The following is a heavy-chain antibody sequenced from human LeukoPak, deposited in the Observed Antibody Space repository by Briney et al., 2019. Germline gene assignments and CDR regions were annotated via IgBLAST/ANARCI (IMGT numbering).Heavy chain of an antibody. CDR1: GGSISSGGYY. CDR3: ARDPASFLSGYRQSP. V-gene: IGHV4-30-2*01. CDR2: IYHIGTT. Sequence: SETLSLTCTVSGGSISSGGYYWSWIRQPPGKGLQWIGYIYHIGTTDYHPSLKSRVTISLDRSKNQVSLSLSSVTAADTAVYYCARDPASFLSGYRQSPWGQGTMVTVSS. D-gene: IGHD5-12*01. J-gene: IGHJ3*01.